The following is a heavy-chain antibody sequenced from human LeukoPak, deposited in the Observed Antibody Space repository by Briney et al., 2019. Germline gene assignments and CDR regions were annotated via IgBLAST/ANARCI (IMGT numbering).Heavy chain of an antibody. Sequence: NPSETLSLTCTVSGGSISSSSYYWVWIRQPPGKGLEGIGSIYYSGSTYYNPSLKSRVTISVDTSKNQFSLKLSSVTAADTAVYYCARHGVVVAAIDPQYYFDYWGQGTLVTVSS. CDR2: IYYSGST. D-gene: IGHD2-15*01. J-gene: IGHJ4*02. V-gene: IGHV4-39*01. CDR1: GGSISSSSYY. CDR3: ARHGVVVAAIDPQYYFDY.